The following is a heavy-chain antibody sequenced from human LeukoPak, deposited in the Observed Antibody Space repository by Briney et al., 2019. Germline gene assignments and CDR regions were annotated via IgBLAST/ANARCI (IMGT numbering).Heavy chain of an antibody. D-gene: IGHD2-15*01. V-gene: IGHV1-2*02. CDR2: INPNSGGT. CDR1: GYTFTGYY. J-gene: IGHJ3*02. CDR3: AREGRGWAFDI. Sequence: ASVKVSCKASGYTFTGYYIHWVRPAPGQGLEWMGWINPNSGGTNYAQKFQGRVTMTRDKSISTAYMELGRLRSDDTAVYYCAREGRGWAFDIWGQGTMVTVSS.